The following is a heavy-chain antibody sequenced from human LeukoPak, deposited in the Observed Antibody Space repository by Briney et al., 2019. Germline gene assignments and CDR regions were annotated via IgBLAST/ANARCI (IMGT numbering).Heavy chain of an antibody. D-gene: IGHD3-22*01. CDR3: ARDYYYYDSSGYFDY. CDR2: IWYDGSNK. Sequence: GRSLRPSCAASGFTFSSYGMHWVRQAPGKGLEWVAVIWYDGSNKYYADSVKGRFTISRDNSKNTLYLQMNSLRAEDTAVYYCARDYYYYDSSGYFDYCGQGTLVTVSS. J-gene: IGHJ4*02. V-gene: IGHV3-33*01. CDR1: GFTFSSYG.